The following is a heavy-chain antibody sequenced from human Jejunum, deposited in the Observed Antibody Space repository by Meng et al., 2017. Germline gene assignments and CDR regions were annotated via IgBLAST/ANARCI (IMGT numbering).Heavy chain of an antibody. J-gene: IGHJ4*02. CDR2: VNPNHGGA. CDR1: GYTFTNYQ. D-gene: IGHD2/OR15-2a*01. V-gene: IGHV1-18*01. CDR3: ARHSTDWSLDY. Sequence: QVQLVQSGVEVKEPGASVKVSCKTSGYTFTNYQTDWVRQAPGQGLEWMGWVNPNHGGASYAQKFQGRLTMTIDTSTTTVYMELRGLRSDDSALYYCARHSTDWSLDYWGQGTLVTVSS.